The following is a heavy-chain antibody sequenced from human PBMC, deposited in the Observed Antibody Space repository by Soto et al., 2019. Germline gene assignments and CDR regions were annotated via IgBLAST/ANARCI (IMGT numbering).Heavy chain of an antibody. Sequence: QVQLVQSGAEVKKPGSSVKVSCKASGGTFSSYTISWVRQAPGQGLEWMGRIIPILGIANYAQKFQGRVTITADKSTSTAYMELSSLRSEDTAVYYCGRDVVVPAAMGWGSRAWGQGTLVTVSS. V-gene: IGHV1-69*08. CDR3: GRDVVVPAAMGWGSRA. CDR1: GGTFSSYT. D-gene: IGHD2-2*01. CDR2: IIPILGIA. J-gene: IGHJ5*02.